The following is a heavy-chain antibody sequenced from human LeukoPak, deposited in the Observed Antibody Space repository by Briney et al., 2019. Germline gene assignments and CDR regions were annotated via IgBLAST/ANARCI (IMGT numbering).Heavy chain of an antibody. CDR1: GYTFTGYY. D-gene: IGHD3-22*01. CDR2: INPNSGGT. Sequence: ASVKVSCKASGYTFTGYYMHWVRQAPGQGLEWMGWINPNSGGTNYAQKFQGRVTMTRDTSISTAYMELSRLRSDDTAVYYCARLYYDSSGKRAYYYSMDVWGQGTTVTVSS. CDR3: ARLYYDSSGKRAYYYSMDV. V-gene: IGHV1-2*02. J-gene: IGHJ6*02.